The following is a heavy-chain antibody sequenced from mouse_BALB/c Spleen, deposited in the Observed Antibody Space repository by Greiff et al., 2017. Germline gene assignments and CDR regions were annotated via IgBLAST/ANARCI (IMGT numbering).Heavy chain of an antibody. CDR3: AREKGNYGNFACDY. V-gene: IGHV1-82*01. Sequence: QVQLQQSGPELVKPGASVKISCKASGYAFSSSWMNWVKQRPGQGLEWIGRIYPGDGDTNYNGKFKGKATLTADKSSSTAYMQLSSLTSVDSAVYVCAREKGNYGNFACDYWGQGTTHTVTS. J-gene: IGHJ2*01. D-gene: IGHD2-1*01. CDR1: GYAFSSSW. CDR2: IYPGDGDT.